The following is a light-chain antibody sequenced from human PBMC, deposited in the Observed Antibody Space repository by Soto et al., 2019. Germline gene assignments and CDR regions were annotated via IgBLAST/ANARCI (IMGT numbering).Light chain of an antibody. J-gene: IGKJ1*01. CDR1: QSLVHSDGNTY. CDR3: IRATQLPWT. CDR2: KIT. Sequence: DIVMTQTPLSSPVTLGQPASISCRSSQSLVHSDGNTYLRWLQQRPGQPPRLVIYKITHRLSGVPDRFRGSGAGTDFTLQIGRVEAEDVGNYYCIRATQLPWTFGQGTKVEI. V-gene: IGKV2-24*01.